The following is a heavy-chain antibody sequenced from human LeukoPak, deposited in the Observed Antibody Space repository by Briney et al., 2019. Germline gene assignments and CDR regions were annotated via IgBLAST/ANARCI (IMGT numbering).Heavy chain of an antibody. CDR1: GGSFSGYY. D-gene: IGHD4-23*01. J-gene: IGHJ6*02. Sequence: SETLSLTCAVYGGSFSGYYWSWIRQPPGKGLEWIGEINHSGSTNYNPSLKSRVTILVDTSKNQFSLKLSSVTAADTAVYYCARGGGGNRELYYYYGMDVWGQGTTVTVSS. CDR3: ARGGGGNRELYYYYGMDV. V-gene: IGHV4-34*01. CDR2: INHSGST.